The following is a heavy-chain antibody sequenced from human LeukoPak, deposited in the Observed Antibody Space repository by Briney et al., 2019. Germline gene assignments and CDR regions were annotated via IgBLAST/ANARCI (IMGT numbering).Heavy chain of an antibody. Sequence: SETLSLTCAVYGGXFSGYYWSWIRQPPGKGLEWIGEINHSGSTNYNPSLKSRVTISVDTSKNQFSLKLSSVTAADTAVYYCARHHYNSSGYLDYWGQGTLVTVSS. D-gene: IGHD3-22*01. CDR2: INHSGST. CDR3: ARHHYNSSGYLDY. CDR1: GGXFSGYY. J-gene: IGHJ4*02. V-gene: IGHV4-34*01.